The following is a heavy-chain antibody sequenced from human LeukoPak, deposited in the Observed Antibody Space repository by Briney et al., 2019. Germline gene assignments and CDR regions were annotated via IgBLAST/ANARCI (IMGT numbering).Heavy chain of an antibody. V-gene: IGHV3-21*01. D-gene: IGHD1-26*01. CDR2: ISSSSSYI. J-gene: IGHJ4*02. Sequence: GGSLRLSCAASGFTFSDYSMNWVRQAPGKGLEWVSSISSSSSYIFYADSVRGRFSISRDNAKNSLYLQMNSLRAEDTAVYYCARHSGRYPLDYWGQGTLVTVSS. CDR3: ARHSGRYPLDY. CDR1: GFTFSDYS.